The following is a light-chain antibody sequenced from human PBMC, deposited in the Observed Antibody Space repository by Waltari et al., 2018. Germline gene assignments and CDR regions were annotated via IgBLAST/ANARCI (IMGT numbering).Light chain of an antibody. Sequence: DIQITQSPPSLPASLRDRVTITCQASQDISNYLNWYQQKPGKAPKLLIYDASNLETGVPSRFSGSGSGTDFTLTISSLQPEDIATYYCQQYDNLPYAFGQGTKLEIK. J-gene: IGKJ2*01. CDR1: QDISNY. CDR2: DAS. CDR3: QQYDNLPYA. V-gene: IGKV1-33*01.